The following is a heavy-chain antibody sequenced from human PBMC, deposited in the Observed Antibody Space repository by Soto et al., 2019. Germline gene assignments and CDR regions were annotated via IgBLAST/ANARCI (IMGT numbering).Heavy chain of an antibody. CDR3: ARAKVVKKGGEYCCYSYCMDV. V-gene: IGHV1-69*13. J-gene: IGHJ6*02. D-gene: IGHD7-27*01. CDR1: GGTFSSYA. Sequence: ASVKVSCKASGGTFSSYAISWVRQAPGQGLEWMGGIIPIFGTANYAQKFQGRVTLTADESTSTAYMELSSLRSEDTAVYYCARAKVVKKGGEYCCYSYCMDVLGQWAKVTV. CDR2: IIPIFGTA.